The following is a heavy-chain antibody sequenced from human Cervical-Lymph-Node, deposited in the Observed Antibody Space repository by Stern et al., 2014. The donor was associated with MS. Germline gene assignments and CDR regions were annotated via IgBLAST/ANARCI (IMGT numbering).Heavy chain of an antibody. CDR2: INPIFGSS. D-gene: IGHD6-19*01. CDR3: ASLAVAAIQPNN. Sequence: QVQLVQSGAEVKKPGSSVKVSCKASGGTFSTYPISWVRQAPGQGLEWMGGINPIFGSSNYAQKFQGRVTISADESTRTAYMELSSLRSEDSAVYYCASLAVAAIQPNNWGQGTQVTVSS. V-gene: IGHV1-69*01. J-gene: IGHJ4*02. CDR1: GGTFSTYP.